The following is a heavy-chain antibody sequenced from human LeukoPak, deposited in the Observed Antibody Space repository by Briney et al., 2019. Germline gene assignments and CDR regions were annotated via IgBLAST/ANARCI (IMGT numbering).Heavy chain of an antibody. D-gene: IGHD3-22*01. CDR2: TSSNGGST. Sequence: GGSLRLSCSASGFTFSSFAMHWVRQAPGKGLEYVSGTSSNGGSTYYADSVKGRFTISRDNSKKMLYLQMSSLRAEDTALYYCASTYHYDSSGYYPFDYWGQGTLVTVSS. V-gene: IGHV3-64D*09. CDR3: ASTYHYDSSGYYPFDY. CDR1: GFTFSSFA. J-gene: IGHJ4*02.